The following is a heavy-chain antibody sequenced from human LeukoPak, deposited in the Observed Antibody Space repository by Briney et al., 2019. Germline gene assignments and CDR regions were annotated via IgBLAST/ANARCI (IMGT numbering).Heavy chain of an antibody. Sequence: GGPLRLSCAASGFTFSSYGMHWVRQAPGKGLEWVAVISYDGSNKYYADSVKGRFTITRDNSKNTLYLQMNSLRAEDTAVYYCAKDLERRLIRYAFDIWGQGTMVTVSS. V-gene: IGHV3-30*18. CDR1: GFTFSSYG. J-gene: IGHJ3*02. CDR2: ISYDGSNK. D-gene: IGHD2-8*01. CDR3: AKDLERRLIRYAFDI.